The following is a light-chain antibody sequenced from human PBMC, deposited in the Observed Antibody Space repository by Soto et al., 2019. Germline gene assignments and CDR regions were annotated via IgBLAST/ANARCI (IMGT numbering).Light chain of an antibody. J-gene: IGLJ2*01. CDR2: DVS. V-gene: IGLV2-14*01. CDR1: SSDVGGYNH. Sequence: QSVLTQPASVSGSPGQSITISCTGTSSDVGGYNHVSWYQQHPGKAPKLMIYDVSNRPSGVSNRFSGSKSGNTASLTISGLQAEDEADYYCSSYTSSRTVVFGGGTKVTVL. CDR3: SSYTSSRTVV.